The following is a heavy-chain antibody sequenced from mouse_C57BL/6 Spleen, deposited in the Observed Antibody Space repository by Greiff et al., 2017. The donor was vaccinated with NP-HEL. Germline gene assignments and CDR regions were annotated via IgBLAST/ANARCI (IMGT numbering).Heavy chain of an antibody. V-gene: IGHV5-4*01. CDR1: GFTFSSYA. CDR2: ISDGGSYT. J-gene: IGHJ1*03. CDR3: ARVLGRLWYFDV. Sequence: VQLKESGGGLVKPGGSLKLSCAASGFTFSSYAMSWVRQTPEKRLEWVATISDGGSYTYYPDNVKGRFTISRDNAKNNLYLQMSHLKSEDTAMYYCARVLGRLWYFDVWGTGTTVTVSS. D-gene: IGHD4-1*01.